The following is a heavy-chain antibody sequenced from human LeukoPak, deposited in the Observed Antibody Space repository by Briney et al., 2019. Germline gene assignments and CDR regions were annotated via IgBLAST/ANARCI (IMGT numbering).Heavy chain of an antibody. CDR2: ISGSGGST. V-gene: IGHV3-23*01. D-gene: IGHD6-19*01. CDR1: GFTFSSYA. Sequence: PGGSLRLSCAASGFTFSSYAMSWVRQAPGKGLEWVSAISGSGGSTYYADSVKGRFTISRDNSKNTLYLQMNSLRAEDTAVYYCARAYSSGWFSPTLGYWGQGTLVTVSS. CDR3: ARAYSSGWFSPTLGY. J-gene: IGHJ4*02.